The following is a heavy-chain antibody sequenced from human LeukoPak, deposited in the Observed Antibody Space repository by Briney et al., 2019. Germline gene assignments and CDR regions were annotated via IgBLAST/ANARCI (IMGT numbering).Heavy chain of an antibody. V-gene: IGHV3-23*01. CDR2: ISGSGGST. CDR1: GFTFSSYA. Sequence: GGSLRLSCAASGFTFSSYAMSWVRQAPGKGLEWVSAISGSGGSTYYADSVKGRFTISRDNSKNTLYLQMNSLRAEDTAVYYCARALYYDILTGYNDFDYWGQGTLVTVPS. D-gene: IGHD3-9*01. J-gene: IGHJ4*02. CDR3: ARALYYDILTGYNDFDY.